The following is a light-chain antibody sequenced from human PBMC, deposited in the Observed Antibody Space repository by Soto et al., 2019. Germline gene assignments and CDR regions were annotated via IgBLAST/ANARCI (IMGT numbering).Light chain of an antibody. Sequence: DIQMTQSPSTLSASVGDRVTITCRASQSIGKHLNWYQQKPGKAPKFLIYGASTLQNGAPSRFTGSGSGTDFPLTVNSLQAEDFATYYCHQGYSSPATVGQGTRLRL. CDR3: HQGYSSPAT. CDR1: QSIGKH. CDR2: GAS. V-gene: IGKV1-39*01. J-gene: IGKJ5*01.